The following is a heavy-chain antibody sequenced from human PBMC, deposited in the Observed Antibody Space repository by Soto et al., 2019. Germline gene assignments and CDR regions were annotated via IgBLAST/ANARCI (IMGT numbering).Heavy chain of an antibody. CDR1: GYTYTSYG. V-gene: IGHV1-18*01. CDR2: ISAYNGST. D-gene: IGHD2-15*01. J-gene: IGHJ6*02. CDR3: ARGGVVAARRLYYYGMDV. Sequence: ALVKGACKTSGYTYTSYGGSWGRQTQRQGLEWMGWISAYNGSTNYAQKIQGRVTMTRDTSTSTVYMELSSLRSEDTAVYYCARGGVVAARRLYYYGMDVWGQGTTVTVSS.